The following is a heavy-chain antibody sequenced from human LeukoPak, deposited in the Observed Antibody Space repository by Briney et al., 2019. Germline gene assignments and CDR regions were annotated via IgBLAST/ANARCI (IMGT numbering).Heavy chain of an antibody. CDR1: GYTFTSYD. D-gene: IGHD3-3*01. CDR2: MNPNSGNT. Sequence: GASVKVSCKASGYTFTSYDINWVRQATGQGLGWMGWMNPNSGNTGYAQKFQGRVTITRNTSISTAYMELRSLRSDDTAVYYCARLSGEWPLNYFDYWGQGTLVTVSS. CDR3: ARLSGEWPLNYFDY. V-gene: IGHV1-8*03. J-gene: IGHJ4*02.